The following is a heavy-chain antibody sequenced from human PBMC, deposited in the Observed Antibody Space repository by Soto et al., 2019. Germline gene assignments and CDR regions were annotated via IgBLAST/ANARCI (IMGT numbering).Heavy chain of an antibody. CDR3: ARDDLGYCSGGSCYSLDY. CDR2: IIPIFGTA. Sequence: GASVKVSCKASGGTFSSYAISWVRQAPGQGLEWMGGIIPIFGTANYAQKFQGRVTITADKSTSTAYMELSSLRSEETAVYYCARDDLGYCSGGSCYSLDYWGQGTLVTVSS. V-gene: IGHV1-69*06. D-gene: IGHD2-15*01. CDR1: GGTFSSYA. J-gene: IGHJ4*02.